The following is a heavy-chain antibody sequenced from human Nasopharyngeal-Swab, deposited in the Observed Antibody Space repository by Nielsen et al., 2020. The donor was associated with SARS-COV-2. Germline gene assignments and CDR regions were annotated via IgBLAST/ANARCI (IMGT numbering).Heavy chain of an antibody. CDR1: GGSISSYY. V-gene: IGHV4-31*03. Sequence: LRLSCTVSGGSISSYYWSWIRQHPGKGLEWIGYIYYSGSTYYNPSLKSRVTISVDTSKNQFSLKLSSVTAADTAVYYCARANRSGIFGVVLNFDYWGQGTLVTVSS. D-gene: IGHD3-3*01. CDR2: IYYSGST. J-gene: IGHJ4*02. CDR3: ARANRSGIFGVVLNFDY.